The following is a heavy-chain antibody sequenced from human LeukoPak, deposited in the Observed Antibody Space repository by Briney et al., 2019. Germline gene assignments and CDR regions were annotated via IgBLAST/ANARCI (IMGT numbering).Heavy chain of an antibody. CDR3: ARRSIYDSSGYYDY. V-gene: IGHV1-2*02. J-gene: IGHJ4*02. D-gene: IGHD3-22*01. Sequence: GASVKVSCKASGYTFTGYYMHWVRQAPGQGLEWMGWINPNSGGTNYAQKFQGRVTMTRDTSISTAYMELSRLRSDDTAVYYCARRSIYDSSGYYDYWGQGTLVTVSS. CDR1: GYTFTGYY. CDR2: INPNSGGT.